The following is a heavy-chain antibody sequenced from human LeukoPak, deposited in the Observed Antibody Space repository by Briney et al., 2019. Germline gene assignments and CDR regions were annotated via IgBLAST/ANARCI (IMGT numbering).Heavy chain of an antibody. CDR1: GGSISSGGYS. V-gene: IGHV4-30-2*01. D-gene: IGHD4-17*01. CDR3: ARDRYGEDYYYGMDV. Sequence: PSETLSLTCAVSGGSISSGGYSWSWIRQPPGKGLEWIGYIYYSGSTYYNPSLKSRVTISVDRSKNQFSLKLSSVTAADTAVYYCARDRYGEDYYYGMDVWGQGTTVTVSS. CDR2: IYYSGST. J-gene: IGHJ6*02.